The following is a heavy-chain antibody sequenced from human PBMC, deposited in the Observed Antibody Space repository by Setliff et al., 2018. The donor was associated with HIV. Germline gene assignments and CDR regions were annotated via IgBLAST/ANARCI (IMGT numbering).Heavy chain of an antibody. Sequence: SETLSLTCTVSGDTDFYWSWIRQPPGKGLEWIGYIHASGKANYNPSLKSRVTISLDTSKMQFSLRLTSVTAADTAVYYCATLDPSGGNFLAYWGQGTLVTVSS. CDR3: ATLDPSGGNFLAY. CDR2: IHASGKA. CDR1: GDTDFY. D-gene: IGHD2-21*02. J-gene: IGHJ4*02. V-gene: IGHV4-4*09.